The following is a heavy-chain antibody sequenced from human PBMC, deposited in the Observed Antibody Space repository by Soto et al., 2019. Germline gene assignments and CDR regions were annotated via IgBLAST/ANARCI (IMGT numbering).Heavy chain of an antibody. CDR1: GGSISSSSYY. Sequence: QLQLQESGPGLVKPSETLSLTCTVSGGSISSSSYYWGWIRQPPGKGLEWIGSIYYSGSTYYNPSLKSRGTISVETSKNQFPLKLSSVTAADTAVYYCARLGDLRYFDWVFHGPAGYYYGMDVWGQGTTVTVSS. CDR3: ARLGDLRYFDWVFHGPAGYYYGMDV. CDR2: IYYSGST. J-gene: IGHJ6*02. V-gene: IGHV4-39*01. D-gene: IGHD3-9*01.